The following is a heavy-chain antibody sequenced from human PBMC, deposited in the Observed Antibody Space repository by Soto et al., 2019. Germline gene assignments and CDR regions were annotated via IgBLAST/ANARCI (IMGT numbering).Heavy chain of an antibody. CDR2: IHYRGAT. V-gene: IGHV4-59*02. CDR1: GDSVTNYH. D-gene: IGHD3-10*01. CDR3: ARETRRAGTYTTDS. J-gene: IGHJ5*01. Sequence: PSETLSLTCTVSGDSVTNYHWSWIRQPPGKGLEWIGYIHYRGATNYNPSLESRITMTMDTSKNQFSLKVRSVSAADTAVYYCARETRRAGTYTTDSWGQGTLVTVSS.